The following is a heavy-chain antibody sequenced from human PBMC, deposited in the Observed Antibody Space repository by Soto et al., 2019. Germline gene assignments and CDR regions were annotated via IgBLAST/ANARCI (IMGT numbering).Heavy chain of an antibody. Sequence: EVQLLESGGGLVQPGGSLRLSCAASGFTFSTHAMSWVRQAPGKGLEWVSAISVSDGSTYYADSVKGRFTISRDNSKNTLDLQINSLRAEDTAVYYCARMPGCLVGYWGQGTPVTVSS. CDR3: ARMPGCLVGY. D-gene: IGHD1-1*01. V-gene: IGHV3-23*01. J-gene: IGHJ4*02. CDR1: GFTFSTHA. CDR2: ISVSDGST.